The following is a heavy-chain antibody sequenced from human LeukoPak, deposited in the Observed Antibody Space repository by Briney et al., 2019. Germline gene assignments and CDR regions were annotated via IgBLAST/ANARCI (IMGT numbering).Heavy chain of an antibody. Sequence: ASVKVSCKASGYTFTSYAMHWVRQAPGQRLEWMGWINAGNGNTKYSQKFQGSVTITRDTSASTAYMELSSLRSEDTAVYYCARLDRSESAFDIWGQGTMVTVSS. J-gene: IGHJ3*02. CDR1: GYTFTSYA. V-gene: IGHV1-3*01. CDR3: ARLDRSESAFDI. D-gene: IGHD6-19*01. CDR2: INAGNGNT.